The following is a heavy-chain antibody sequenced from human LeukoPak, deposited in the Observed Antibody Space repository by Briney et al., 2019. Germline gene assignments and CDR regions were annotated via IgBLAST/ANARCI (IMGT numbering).Heavy chain of an antibody. CDR2: ISGSGGST. CDR1: GFTFSSYA. J-gene: IGHJ4*02. Sequence: GGSLTLSCAASGFTFSSYAMSWVRQAPGKGLEWVSAISGSGGSTYYADSVKGRFTISRDNSKNTLYLQMNSLRAEDTAVYYCAEDPNYYDSSGLTYYFDYWGQGTLVTVSS. D-gene: IGHD3-22*01. V-gene: IGHV3-23*01. CDR3: AEDPNYYDSSGLTYYFDY.